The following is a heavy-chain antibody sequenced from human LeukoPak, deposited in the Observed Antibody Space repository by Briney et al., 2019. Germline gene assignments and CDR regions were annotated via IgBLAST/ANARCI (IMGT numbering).Heavy chain of an antibody. Sequence: SETLSLTCAVYGASFTGYYWSWFRQPPGKGLEWIGEINHSGGTNYNPSLKSRVTISLDTTNNQFSLKLSSVTAADTAGFYFAGLPPPKGGDVWGEETTVTVSS. J-gene: IGHJ6*04. CDR2: INHSGGT. V-gene: IGHV4-34*01. D-gene: IGHD3-16*01. CDR3: AGLPPPKGGDV. CDR1: GASFTGYY.